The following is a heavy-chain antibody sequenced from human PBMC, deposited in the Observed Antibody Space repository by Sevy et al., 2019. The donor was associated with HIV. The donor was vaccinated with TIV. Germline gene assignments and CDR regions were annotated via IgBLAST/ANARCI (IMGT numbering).Heavy chain of an antibody. D-gene: IGHD3-16*01. J-gene: IGHJ4*02. CDR1: GYTFTAYV. CDR3: SRSNGYTRPSDY. Sequence: ASVKVSCKASGYTFTAYVIQWVRQAPGQSLEWMGGINAGNGNTKYSQKFQGRVTLSRDTSASTVYMELNSLSSEDTAVYFCSRSNGYTRPSDYWGQGTRVTVSS. CDR2: INAGNGNT. V-gene: IGHV1-3*01.